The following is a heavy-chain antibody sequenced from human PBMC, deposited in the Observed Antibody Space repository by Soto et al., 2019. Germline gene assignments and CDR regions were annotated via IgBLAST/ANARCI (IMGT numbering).Heavy chain of an antibody. CDR1: GFTFSSYS. V-gene: IGHV3-21*01. CDR2: ISSSSSYI. CDR3: ARARAYCVGDCYSSPDAFDI. Sequence: EVQLVESGGGLVKPGGSLRLSCAASGFTFSSYSMNWVRQAPGKGLEFVSSISSSSSYIYYADSVKGRITISRDNAKDSMYLQRKSLRAADTAVYYCARARAYCVGDCYSSPDAFDIWGQGTMVTVSS. D-gene: IGHD2-21*02. J-gene: IGHJ3*02.